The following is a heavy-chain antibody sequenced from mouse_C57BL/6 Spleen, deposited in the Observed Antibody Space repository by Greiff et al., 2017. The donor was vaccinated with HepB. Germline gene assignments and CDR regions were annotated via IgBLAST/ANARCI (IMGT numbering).Heavy chain of an antibody. CDR3: ALITTGYYAMDY. V-gene: IGHV3-6*01. J-gene: IGHJ4*01. Sequence: EVKLEESGPGLVKPSQSLSLTCSVTGYSITSGYYWNWIRQFPGNKLEWMGYISYDGSNNYNPSLKNRISITRDTSKNQFFLKLNSVTTEDTATYYCALITTGYYAMDYWGQGTSVTVSS. D-gene: IGHD1-1*01. CDR2: ISYDGSN. CDR1: GYSITSGYY.